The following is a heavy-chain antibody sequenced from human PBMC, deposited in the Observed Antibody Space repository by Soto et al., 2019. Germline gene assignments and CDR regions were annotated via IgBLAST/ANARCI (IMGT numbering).Heavy chain of an antibody. Sequence: GGSLRLSCAASGFTFSSYGMHWVRQAPGKGLEWVAVIWYDGSNKYYADSVKGRFTISRDNSKNTLYLQMNSLRAEDTAVYYCARARGGRKWELLSPDYWGQGTLVTVSS. CDR3: ARARGGRKWELLSPDY. J-gene: IGHJ4*02. V-gene: IGHV3-33*01. CDR2: IWYDGSNK. D-gene: IGHD1-26*01. CDR1: GFTFSSYG.